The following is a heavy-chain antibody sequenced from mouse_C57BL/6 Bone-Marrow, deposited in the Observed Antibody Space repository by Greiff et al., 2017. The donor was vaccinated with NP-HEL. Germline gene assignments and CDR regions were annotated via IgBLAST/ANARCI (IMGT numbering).Heavy chain of an antibody. Sequence: EVKLVESGAELVRPGASVKLSCTASGFNIKDDYMHWVKQRPEQGLEWIGWIDPENGDTEYASKFQGKATITATTSSNTAYLQLSSLTSEDTAVYYCTTGGLRRGYAMDYWGQGTSVTVSS. J-gene: IGHJ4*01. CDR1: GFNIKDDY. D-gene: IGHD2-4*01. CDR2: IDPENGDT. V-gene: IGHV14-4*01. CDR3: TTGGLRRGYAMDY.